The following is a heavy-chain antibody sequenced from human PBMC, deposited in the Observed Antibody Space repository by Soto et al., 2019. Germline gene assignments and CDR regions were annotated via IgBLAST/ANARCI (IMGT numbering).Heavy chain of an antibody. V-gene: IGHV1-18*04. D-gene: IGHD2-2*02. CDR2: ISAYNGNT. J-gene: IGHJ4*01. Sequence: QVQLVQSGAEVKKPGASVKVSCKASGYTFTSYGISWLRQAPGQGLEWMGWISAYNGNTNYAQKLQGRVTMTTDTCTSTAYMELRSLRSDNTAEYYCARDHCSSTSCYTAVDYWGHGTLVTVSS. CDR3: ARDHCSSTSCYTAVDY. CDR1: GYTFTSYG.